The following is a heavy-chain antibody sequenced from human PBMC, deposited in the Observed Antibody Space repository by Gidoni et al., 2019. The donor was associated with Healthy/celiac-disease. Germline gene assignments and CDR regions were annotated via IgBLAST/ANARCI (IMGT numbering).Heavy chain of an antibody. D-gene: IGHD6-13*01. CDR3: ARGVAAGAPAEYFQH. J-gene: IGHJ1*01. CDR1: GFPFSSYS. CDR2: ISSSSSYI. V-gene: IGHV3-21*01. Sequence: EVQLVESGGGLVKPGGSLRLSCAASGFPFSSYSMNWVRQAPGKGLEWVSSISSSSSYIYYADSVKGRFTSSRDNAKNSLYLQMNSLRAEDTAVYYCARGVAAGAPAEYFQHWGQGTLVTVSS.